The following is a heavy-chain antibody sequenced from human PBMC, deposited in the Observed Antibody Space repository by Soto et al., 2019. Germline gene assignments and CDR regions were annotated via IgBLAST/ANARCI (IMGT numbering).Heavy chain of an antibody. J-gene: IGHJ4*02. CDR2: INAGNGNT. D-gene: IGHD5-18*01. CDR3: ARDPGYSDGYN. Sequence: QVQLVQSGAEVKKPGASVKVSCKASGYTFTSYAMHWVRQAPGQRLEWMGWINAGNGNTKYSQKFQGRVTITSDTSASTAYMGLSSIRSEDTAVYYCARDPGYSDGYNWGQGTLVTVSS. CDR1: GYTFTSYA. V-gene: IGHV1-3*01.